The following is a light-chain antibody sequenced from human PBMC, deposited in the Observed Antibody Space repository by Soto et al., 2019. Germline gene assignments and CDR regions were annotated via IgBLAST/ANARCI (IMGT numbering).Light chain of an antibody. CDR2: AAS. Sequence: DIQMTQSPSSLSASVGDRVTITCRASQSISSYLNWYQQKPGKAPKLLIYAASSLQSGVPSRFSGSGSGTDFPLTISSLQPEDFATYYCQQSYSTPLTFGGGTQVEIK. CDR3: QQSYSTPLT. V-gene: IGKV1-39*01. CDR1: QSISSY. J-gene: IGKJ4*01.